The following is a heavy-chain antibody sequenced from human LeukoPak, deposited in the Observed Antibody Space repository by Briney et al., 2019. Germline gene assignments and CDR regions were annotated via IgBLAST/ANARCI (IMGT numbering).Heavy chain of an antibody. D-gene: IGHD7-27*01. CDR3: AASRLPWALDV. CDR2: INQDGSQM. V-gene: IGHV3-7*03. CDR1: GFSFSSNW. J-gene: IGHJ3*01. Sequence: GGSLRLSCAASGFSFSSNWMVWVRQAPGEGLEWVANINQDGSQMYYVDSVKGRFTIFRDNAKSSLFLQVNSLRAEDAAVYFCAASRLPWALDVWGQGTVVTVSS.